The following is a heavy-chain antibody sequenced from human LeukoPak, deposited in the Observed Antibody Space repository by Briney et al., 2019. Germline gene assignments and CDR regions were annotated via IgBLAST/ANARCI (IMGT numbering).Heavy chain of an antibody. CDR3: AREPSSSWYMMNYYYYGMDV. J-gene: IGHJ6*02. CDR1: GYTFTSYG. V-gene: IGHV1-18*01. Sequence: ASVKVSCKASGYTFTSYGISWVRQAPGQGLEWMGWISAYNGNTNYAQKLQGRVTMTTDTSTSTAYMELRSLRSDDTAVYYCAREPSSSWYMMNYYYYGMDVWGQGTTVTVSS. CDR2: ISAYNGNT. D-gene: IGHD6-13*01.